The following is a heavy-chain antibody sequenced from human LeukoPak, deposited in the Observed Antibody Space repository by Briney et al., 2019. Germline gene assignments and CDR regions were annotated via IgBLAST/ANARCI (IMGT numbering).Heavy chain of an antibody. CDR2: IYYSGSS. Sequence: SETLSLTCTVSGGSISRYYWRWIPEPPGKRREWIGYIYYSGSSNYNPSHKSRVTISVDTSKNQFSLKVNSVTAADTAVYYCARRSDSGYDFDYWGQGTLVTVSS. CDR1: GGSISRYY. J-gene: IGHJ4*02. CDR3: ARRSDSGYDFDY. D-gene: IGHD5-12*01. V-gene: IGHV4-59*01.